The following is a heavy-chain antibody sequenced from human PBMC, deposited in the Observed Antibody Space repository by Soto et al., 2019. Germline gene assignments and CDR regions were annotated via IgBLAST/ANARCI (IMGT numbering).Heavy chain of an antibody. J-gene: IGHJ5*02. D-gene: IGHD3-3*01. V-gene: IGHV1-69*06. CDR1: GGTFSSYA. Sequence: SVKVSCKASGGTFSSYAISWVRQAPGQGLEWMGGIIPIFGTANYAQKFQGRVTITADKSTSTAYMELSSLRSEDTAVYYCARDGTYYDFWSGYYGSPNWFDPWGQGTLVTVSS. CDR2: IIPIFGTA. CDR3: ARDGTYYDFWSGYYGSPNWFDP.